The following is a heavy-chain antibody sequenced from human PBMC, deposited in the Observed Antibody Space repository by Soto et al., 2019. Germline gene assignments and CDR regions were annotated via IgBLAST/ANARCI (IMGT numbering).Heavy chain of an antibody. D-gene: IGHD3-10*01. J-gene: IGHJ4*02. Sequence: ASVKVSCKVSGYTLTELSMHWVRQAPGKGIEWMGGINPIFGTANYAQKFQGRVTITADESTSTAYMELSSLRSEDTAVYYCARTRMVRGVKYYFDYWGQGTLVTVSS. CDR1: GYTLTELS. V-gene: IGHV1-24*01. CDR2: INPIFGTA. CDR3: ARTRMVRGVKYYFDY.